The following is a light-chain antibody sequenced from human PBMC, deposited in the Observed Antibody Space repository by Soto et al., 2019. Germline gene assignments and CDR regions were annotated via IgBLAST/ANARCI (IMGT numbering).Light chain of an antibody. CDR2: DVT. CDR3: CSYAGSYTLVV. J-gene: IGLJ3*02. Sequence: QSVLTQPRSVSGSPGQSVAISCTGTSSDVGGYYYVSWYQHHPGKAPKLMIYDVTKRPSGVPDRFSGSKSGNTASLTISGLQADDEADYYCCSYAGSYTLVVFGGGTKLTVL. V-gene: IGLV2-11*01. CDR1: SSDVGGYYY.